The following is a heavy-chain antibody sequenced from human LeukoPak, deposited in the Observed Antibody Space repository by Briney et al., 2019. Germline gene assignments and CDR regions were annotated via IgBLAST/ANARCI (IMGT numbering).Heavy chain of an antibody. D-gene: IGHD4-17*01. J-gene: IGHJ3*02. V-gene: IGHV4-34*01. CDR1: GGSFSGYY. CDR3: ARVDYGDYGVFDI. Sequence: SETLSLTCAVYGGSFSGYYWSWIRQPPGKGLEWIGEIYHSGSTNYNPSLKSRVTISVDKSKNQFSLKLSSVTAADTAGYYWARVDYGDYGVFDIGGQGTMATVSS. CDR2: IYHSGST.